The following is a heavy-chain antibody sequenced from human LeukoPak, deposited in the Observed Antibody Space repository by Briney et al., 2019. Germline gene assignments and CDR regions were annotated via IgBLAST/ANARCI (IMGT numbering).Heavy chain of an antibody. V-gene: IGHV3-66*01. CDR2: IYTDGST. J-gene: IGHJ6*02. CDR3: ARSPHYFYGMDA. CDR1: GFTVSSNY. Sequence: GGSLRLSCSASGFTVSSNYMTWVRQAPGKGLEWVSLIYTDGSTYYADSVKGRFTISRDNSKNTLYLQMNSLRAGDTAVYYCARSPHYFYGMDAWGQGTTVTVSS.